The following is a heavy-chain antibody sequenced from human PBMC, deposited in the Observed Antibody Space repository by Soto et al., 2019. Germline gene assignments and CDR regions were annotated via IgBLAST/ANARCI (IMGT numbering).Heavy chain of an antibody. CDR2: IYYSGRT. J-gene: IGHJ5*02. V-gene: IGHV4-59*01. CDR1: GGSISSYY. CDR3: ASTPRRDWFDP. Sequence: QVQLQESGPGLVKPSETLSLTCTVSGGSISSYYWSWIRQPPGKGLEWIGYIYYSGRTNYNPSLKSRVTILVDTSRNQFTPKLTSVTAADTAVYYCASTPRRDWFDPWGQGTLVTVSS.